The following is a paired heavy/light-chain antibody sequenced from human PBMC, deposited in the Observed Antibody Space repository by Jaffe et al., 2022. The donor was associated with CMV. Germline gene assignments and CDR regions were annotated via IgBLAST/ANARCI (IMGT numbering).Light chain of an antibody. J-gene: IGKJ5*01. V-gene: IGKV4-1*01. CDR1: QSVLYSSNNKNY. CDR3: QQYYSTPPIT. CDR2: WAS. Sequence: DIVMTQSPDSLAVSLGERATINCKSSQSVLYSSNNKNYLAWYQQKPGQPPKLLIYWASTRESGVPDRFSGSGSGTDFTLTISSLQAEDVAVYYCQQYYSTPPITFGQGTRLEIK.
Heavy chain of an antibody. CDR2: ISSSGSTI. CDR3: ARTPTGYDFWSGYPSYYYGMDV. Sequence: QVQLVESGGGLVKPGGSLRLSCAASGFTFSDYYMSWIRQAPGKGLEWVSYISSSGSTIYYADSVKGRFTISRDNAKNSLYLQMNSLRAEDTAVYYCARTPTGYDFWSGYPSYYYGMDVWGQGTTVTVSS. CDR1: GFTFSDYY. D-gene: IGHD3-3*01. V-gene: IGHV3-11*01. J-gene: IGHJ6*02.